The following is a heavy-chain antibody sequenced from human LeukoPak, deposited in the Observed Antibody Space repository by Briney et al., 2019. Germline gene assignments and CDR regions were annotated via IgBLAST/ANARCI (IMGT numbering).Heavy chain of an antibody. CDR2: INPSGGST. V-gene: IGHV1-46*01. D-gene: IGHD2-2*01. Sequence: ASVKVSCKASGYTFTSYYMHWVRQAPGQGLEWMGIINPSGGSTSYAQKFQGRVTMTRDMSTSTVYMELSSLRSEDTAVYYCAREGDIVVVPAAITLSYWGQGTLVTVSS. J-gene: IGHJ4*02. CDR1: GYTFTSYY. CDR3: AREGDIVVVPAAITLSY.